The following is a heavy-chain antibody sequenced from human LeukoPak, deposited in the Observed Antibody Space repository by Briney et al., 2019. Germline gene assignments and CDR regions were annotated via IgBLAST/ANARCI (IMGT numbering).Heavy chain of an antibody. CDR3: ARDPRWLTPDCSSTSCYENYFDP. J-gene: IGHJ5*02. CDR2: IYHSGSA. CDR1: GYSISSGYQ. Sequence: SETLSLTCAVSGYSISSGYQWAWIRQSPGKGLEWIGSIYHSGSAHYNPSLKSRVTILVETSKNQFSLKLYSVTAADTAVYYCARDPRWLTPDCSSTSCYENYFDPWGQGTLVTVSS. V-gene: IGHV4-38-2*02. D-gene: IGHD2-2*01.